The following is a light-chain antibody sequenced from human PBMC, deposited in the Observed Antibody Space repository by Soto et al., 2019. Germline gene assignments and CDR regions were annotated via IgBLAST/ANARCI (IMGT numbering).Light chain of an antibody. CDR3: QQYGSSPRT. Sequence: ESVLAQSPATLSLSPGERATLSCRASQSLDSSLAWFQQKPGQAPRLLIYDVSYRASGIPARFSGSGSGTDFTLTISRLEPEDFAVYYCQQYGSSPRTFGQGTKVDTK. J-gene: IGKJ1*01. CDR1: QSLDSS. CDR2: DVS. V-gene: IGKV3-20*01.